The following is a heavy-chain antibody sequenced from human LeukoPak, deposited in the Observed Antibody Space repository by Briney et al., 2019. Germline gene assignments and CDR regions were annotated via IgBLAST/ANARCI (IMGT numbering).Heavy chain of an antibody. CDR3: ARGPFVLIAAAANDAFDI. CDR2: VSSSGSTI. J-gene: IGHJ3*02. CDR1: GFTFRTYD. D-gene: IGHD6-13*01. Sequence: GGSLRLSCVVSGFTFRTYDMNWVRQAPGKGLGWVSYVSSSGSTIYYTDSVKDRFTVSRDNANNSLYLDMNSLRAEDTAVYYCARGPFVLIAAAANDAFDIWGQGTMVTVSS. V-gene: IGHV3-48*03.